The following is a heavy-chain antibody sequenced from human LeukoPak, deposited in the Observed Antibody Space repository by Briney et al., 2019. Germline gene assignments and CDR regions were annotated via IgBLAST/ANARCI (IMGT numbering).Heavy chain of an antibody. CDR2: IYYSGST. Sequence: SETLSLTCTVSGGSISSSSYYWGWIRQPPGKGLEWIGSIYYSGSTYYNPSLKSRVTISVDTSKNQFSLKLSSVTAADTAVYYCARHGAVAGTVDGFDIWGQGTMVTVSS. CDR3: ARHGAVAGTVDGFDI. CDR1: GGSISSSSYY. V-gene: IGHV4-39*01. D-gene: IGHD6-19*01. J-gene: IGHJ3*02.